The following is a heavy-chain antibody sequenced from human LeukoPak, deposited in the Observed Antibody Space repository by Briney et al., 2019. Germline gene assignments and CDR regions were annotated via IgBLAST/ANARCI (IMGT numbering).Heavy chain of an antibody. CDR1: GFTVSNNY. D-gene: IGHD1-7*01. CDR2: IYSGGDT. Sequence: PGGSLRLSCAASGFTVSNNYMTWVRQAPGKGLEWVSVIYSGGDTYYADSVKGRFTISRDNSKNTLYLQMNNSRAEDTAVYYCARDRVNYEDGMDVWGQGTTVTVSS. V-gene: IGHV3-53*01. CDR3: ARDRVNYEDGMDV. J-gene: IGHJ6*02.